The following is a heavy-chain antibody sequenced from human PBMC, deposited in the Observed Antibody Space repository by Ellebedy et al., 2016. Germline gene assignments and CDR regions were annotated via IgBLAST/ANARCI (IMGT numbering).Heavy chain of an antibody. J-gene: IGHJ3*02. V-gene: IGHV3-48*04. Sequence: GESLKISCAASGFTFSSYGMHWVRQAPGKGLEWVSYISSSSSTIYYADSVKGRFTISRDNAKNSLYLQMNSLRAEDTAVYYCARDTTVVTPWDAFDIWGQGTMVTVSS. CDR1: GFTFSSYG. D-gene: IGHD4-23*01. CDR2: ISSSSSTI. CDR3: ARDTTVVTPWDAFDI.